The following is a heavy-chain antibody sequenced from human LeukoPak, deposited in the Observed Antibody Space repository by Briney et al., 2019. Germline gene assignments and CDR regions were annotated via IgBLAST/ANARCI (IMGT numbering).Heavy chain of an antibody. CDR1: GYTFTSYA. CDR2: INAGNGNT. D-gene: IGHD3-22*01. J-gene: IGHJ4*02. Sequence: ASVKVSCKASGYTFTSYAMHWMRQAPGQRLEWMGWINAGNGNTKYSQKFQGRVTITRDTSASTAYMELSSLRSEDTAVYYCARDQGYYDSSGYYTEDYWGQGTLVTVSS. CDR3: ARDQGYYDSSGYYTEDY. V-gene: IGHV1-3*01.